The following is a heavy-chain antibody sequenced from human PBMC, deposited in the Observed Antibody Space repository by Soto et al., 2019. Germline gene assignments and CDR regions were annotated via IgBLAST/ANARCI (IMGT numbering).Heavy chain of an antibody. CDR1: GYIFVNYG. CDR2: ISPYTADT. D-gene: IGHD3-16*01. Sequence: QVQLVQSGDEMKKPGASVRVSCKASGYIFVNYGIAWVRQAPGQGLGWMGWISPYTADTHSASKVQGRLTMTTDTSKSTAYMDLGSLTSDDTAVYYCEMVDNYVTPTPQDVWGQGTTVAVSS. J-gene: IGHJ6*02. CDR3: EMVDNYVTPTPQDV. V-gene: IGHV1-18*01.